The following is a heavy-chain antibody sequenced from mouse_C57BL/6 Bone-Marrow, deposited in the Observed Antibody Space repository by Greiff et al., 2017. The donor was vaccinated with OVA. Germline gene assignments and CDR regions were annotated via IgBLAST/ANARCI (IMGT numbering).Heavy chain of an antibody. CDR2: ISSGSSTI. CDR3: AREVGDYAMDY. Sequence: EVQLVESGGGLVKPGGSLKLSCAASGFTFSDYGMHWVRQAPEKGLEWVAYISSGSSTIYYADTVKGRFTISRDNAKNTLFLQMTSLRSEDTAMYYCAREVGDYAMDYWGQGTSVTVSS. CDR1: GFTFSDYG. D-gene: IGHD1-1*02. J-gene: IGHJ4*01. V-gene: IGHV5-17*01.